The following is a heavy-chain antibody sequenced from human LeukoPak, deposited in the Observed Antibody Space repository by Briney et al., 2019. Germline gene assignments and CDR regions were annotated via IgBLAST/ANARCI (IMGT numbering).Heavy chain of an antibody. V-gene: IGHV1-18*01. J-gene: IGHJ4*02. D-gene: IGHD6-13*01. CDR1: GGTFSSYG. CDR2: ISTYNGNT. Sequence: ASVKVSCKASGGTFSSYGISWVRQAPGQGLEWMGWISTYNGNTNYAQKLQGRVNMTTDTSTSTAYMELRSLRSDDTAVHFCVSGGIASIGFDSWGQGTLVTVSS. CDR3: VSGGIASIGFDS.